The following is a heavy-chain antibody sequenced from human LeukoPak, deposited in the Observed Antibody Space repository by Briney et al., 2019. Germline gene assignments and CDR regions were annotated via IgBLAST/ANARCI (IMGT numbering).Heavy chain of an antibody. CDR2: ISGSGGST. V-gene: IGHV3-23*01. D-gene: IGHD6-13*01. Sequence: GGSLRLSCAASGFTFSTYAMSWVRQAPGKGLEWVSTISGSGGSTYHADSVKGRFTISRDSSKGAVYLQRNSLRAEEDSAVYFCASVTRAAAGRYYFDSWGQGTLAPDSA. CDR3: ASVTRAAAGRYYFDS. CDR1: GFTFSTYA. J-gene: IGHJ4*02.